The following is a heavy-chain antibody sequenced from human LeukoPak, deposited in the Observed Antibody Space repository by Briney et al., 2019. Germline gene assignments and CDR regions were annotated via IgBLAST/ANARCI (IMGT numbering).Heavy chain of an antibody. CDR3: ATGDYADYRFDY. V-gene: IGHV4-34*01. CDR1: GGSFSGYY. CDR2: INHSGST. Sequence: KPSETLSLTCAVYGGSFSGYYWSWIRQPPGKGLEWIGEINHSGSTNYNPSLKSRVTISVDTSKNQFSLKLSSVPAADTAVYYCATGDYADYRFDYWGQGTLVTVSS. D-gene: IGHD4-17*01. J-gene: IGHJ4*02.